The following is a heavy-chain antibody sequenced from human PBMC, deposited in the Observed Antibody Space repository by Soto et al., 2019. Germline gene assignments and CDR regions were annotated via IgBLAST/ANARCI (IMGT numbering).Heavy chain of an antibody. CDR2: IYYSGST. CDR1: GGSISSYY. Sequence: QVQLQESGPGLVKPSETLSLTCTVSGGSISSYYWSWIRQPPGKGLEWIGYIYYSGSTNYNPSLKSRVTISVDTSKNQFSLKLSSVTAADTAVYYCARRPSKIHCSSTSCYSEFWFDPWGQGTLVTVSS. D-gene: IGHD2-2*01. V-gene: IGHV4-59*08. CDR3: ARRPSKIHCSSTSCYSEFWFDP. J-gene: IGHJ5*02.